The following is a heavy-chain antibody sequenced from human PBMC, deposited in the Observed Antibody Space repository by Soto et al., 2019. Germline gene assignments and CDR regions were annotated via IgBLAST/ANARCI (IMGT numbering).Heavy chain of an antibody. CDR3: AKTSTLLLPYYFDY. V-gene: IGHV3-23*01. D-gene: IGHD3-22*01. CDR2: ISGSGSST. J-gene: IGHJ4*02. CDR1: GFTFTNYW. Sequence: GGSLRLSCAASGFTFTNYWMHWVRQVPGKGLVLVSVISGSGSSTDDADSVRGRFTISRDNAKNMLFLHMNSLRAEDTAVYYCAKTSTLLLPYYFDYWGQGTLVTVSS.